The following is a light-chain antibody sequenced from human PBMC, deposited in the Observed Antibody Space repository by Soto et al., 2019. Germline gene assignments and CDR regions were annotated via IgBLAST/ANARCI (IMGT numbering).Light chain of an antibody. CDR2: DAS. Sequence: EIVMTQSPVTLSVSPGERATLSCRASQSVSNKLAWYQQKPGQAPRLLIYDASTRATGIPARFSGSGSGTEFTLAISSLQSEDLAVYYCQQYNNWPPGTFGQGTKVEIK. V-gene: IGKV3-15*01. J-gene: IGKJ1*01. CDR1: QSVSNK. CDR3: QQYNNWPPGT.